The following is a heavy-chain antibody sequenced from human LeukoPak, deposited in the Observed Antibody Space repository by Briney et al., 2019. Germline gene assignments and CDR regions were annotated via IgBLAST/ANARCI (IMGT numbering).Heavy chain of an antibody. CDR2: INSYGSST. J-gene: IGHJ4*02. CDR1: GFTFSSYW. Sequence: GGSLRLSCAASGFTFSSYWMHWVRQAPGQGLVWVSRINSYGSSTSYADSMKGRFTISRDNAKNTLYLQMNSLRAEDTAVYYCARDTTIVVVPAAIGDFDYWGQGTLVTVSS. D-gene: IGHD2-2*02. V-gene: IGHV3-74*01. CDR3: ARDTTIVVVPAAIGDFDY.